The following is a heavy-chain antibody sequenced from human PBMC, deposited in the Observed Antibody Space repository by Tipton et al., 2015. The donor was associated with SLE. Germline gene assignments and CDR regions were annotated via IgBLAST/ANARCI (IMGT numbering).Heavy chain of an antibody. J-gene: IGHJ5*02. Sequence: QLVQSGAEVKKRGESLKISCKGSGYSFTSYWIGWVRQMPGKGLEWMGIIYPGDSDTRYSPSLQGQVTISADKSISTAYLQWSSLKASDPAMYYCARQVSSAAGTIWFDPWGQGTLVTVSS. D-gene: IGHD6-13*01. CDR3: ARQVSSAAGTIWFDP. V-gene: IGHV5-51*01. CDR2: IYPGDSDT. CDR1: GYSFTSYW.